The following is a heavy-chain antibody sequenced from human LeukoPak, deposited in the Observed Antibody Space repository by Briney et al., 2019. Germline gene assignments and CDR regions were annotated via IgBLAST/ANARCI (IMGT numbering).Heavy chain of an antibody. Sequence: GGSLRLSCAAPGFTFSSYAMSWGRQAPGKGLEWDSAISGSGGITYYADSVKGRFTICRDNSKNTLYLKMNSLRAEETAVYYFAKDLMTTVTSFDYWGQGTLVTVSS. V-gene: IGHV3-23*01. D-gene: IGHD4-11*01. CDR3: AKDLMTTVTSFDY. CDR1: GFTFSSYA. CDR2: ISGSGGIT. J-gene: IGHJ4*02.